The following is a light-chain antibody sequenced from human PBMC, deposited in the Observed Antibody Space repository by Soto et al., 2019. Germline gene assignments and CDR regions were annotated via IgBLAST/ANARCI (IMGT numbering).Light chain of an antibody. CDR2: GAS. CDR1: QSVSSD. CDR3: QQRNSWPFT. V-gene: IGKV3-11*01. Sequence: EIVMTQSPATLSVSPGERATLSCRASQSVSSDLAWYHQKPGQAPRLLIYGASNRATGIPARFSGSGSGTDFTLTISSLEPEDFAFYYCQQRNSWPFTFGGGTKVDIK. J-gene: IGKJ4*01.